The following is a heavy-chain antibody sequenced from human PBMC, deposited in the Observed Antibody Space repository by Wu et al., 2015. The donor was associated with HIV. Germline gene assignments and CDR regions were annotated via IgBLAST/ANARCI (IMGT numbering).Heavy chain of an antibody. V-gene: IGHV1-69*13. CDR2: IIPIFGTA. J-gene: IGHJ4*02. Sequence: QVQLVQSGAEVKKPGSSVKVSCKASGGTFSSYAISWVRQAPGQGLEWMGRIIPIFGTANYAQKFQGRVTITADESTSTAYMELSSLRSEDTAVYYCARGYGDCSSTSCWSYFDYWGQGNAGHRSPQ. CDR3: ARGYGDCSSTSCWSYFDY. CDR1: GGTFSSYA. D-gene: IGHD2-2*01.